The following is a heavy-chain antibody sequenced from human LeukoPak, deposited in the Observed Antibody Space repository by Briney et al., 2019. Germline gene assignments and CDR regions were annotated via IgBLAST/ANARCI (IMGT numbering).Heavy chain of an antibody. D-gene: IGHD3-22*01. CDR1: GLSFSGYW. CDR2: IKQDGSEK. CDR3: AKEGYYDGSGYYGYAFAI. V-gene: IGHV3-7*04. J-gene: IGHJ3*02. Sequence: PGGSLRLSCAASGLSFSGYWMSWVRQAPGKGLKWVANIKQDGSEKYYVDSVKGRFTISRDNAKNSLYLQMNSLRAEDTAVYYCAKEGYYDGSGYYGYAFAIWGQGTMVTVSS.